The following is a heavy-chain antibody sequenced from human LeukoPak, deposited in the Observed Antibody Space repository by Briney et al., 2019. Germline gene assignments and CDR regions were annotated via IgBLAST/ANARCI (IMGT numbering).Heavy chain of an antibody. D-gene: IGHD6-19*01. J-gene: IGHJ4*02. CDR2: IYHSGST. CDR3: ARATTPAVAGGGFDY. Sequence: SETLSLTCAVSGGSISSGGYSWRWIRQPPGKGLEWIGYIYHSGSTYYNPSLKSRVTISVDRSKNQFSLKLSSVTAADTAVYYCARATTPAVAGGGFDYWGQGTLVTASS. CDR1: GGSISSGGYS. V-gene: IGHV4-30-2*01.